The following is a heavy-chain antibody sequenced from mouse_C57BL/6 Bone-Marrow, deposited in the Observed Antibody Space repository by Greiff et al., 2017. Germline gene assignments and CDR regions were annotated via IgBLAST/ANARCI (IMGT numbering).Heavy chain of an antibody. CDR1: GYTFTSYD. J-gene: IGHJ4*01. V-gene: IGHV1-85*01. CDR3: ARQTAQARYYAMDY. Sequence: QVHVKQSGPELVKPGASVKLSCKASGYTFTSYDINWVKQRPGQGLEWIGWIYPRDGSTKYNEKFKGKATLTVDTSSSTAYMELHSLTSGDAAVYFYARQTAQARYYAMDYWGQGTSVTVSS. D-gene: IGHD3-2*02. CDR2: IYPRDGST.